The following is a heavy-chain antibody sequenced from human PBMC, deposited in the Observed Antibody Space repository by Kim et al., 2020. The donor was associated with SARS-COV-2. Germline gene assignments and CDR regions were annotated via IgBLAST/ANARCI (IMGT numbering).Heavy chain of an antibody. V-gene: IGHV4-39*01. CDR2: IYYSGST. J-gene: IGHJ5*02. CDR3: ARKMVRGVIFWFDP. CDR1: GGSISSSSYY. Sequence: SETLSLTCTVSGGSISSSSYYWGWIRQPPGKGLEWIGSIYYSGSTYYNPSLKSRVTISVDTSKNQFSLKLSSVTAADTAVYYCARKMVRGVIFWFDPWGQGTLVTVSS. D-gene: IGHD3-10*01.